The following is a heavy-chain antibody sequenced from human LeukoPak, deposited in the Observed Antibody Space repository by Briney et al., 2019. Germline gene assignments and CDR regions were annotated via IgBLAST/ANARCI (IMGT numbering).Heavy chain of an antibody. V-gene: IGHV3-23*01. CDR2: ISGSGGST. Sequence: PGGSLRLSCAASGFTFSSYAMSWVCQAPGKGLEWVSAISGSGGSTYYADSVKGRFTISRDNSKNTLYLQMNSLRAEDTAVYYCAKKLYYDSSGGAFDIWGQGTMVTVSS. CDR3: AKKLYYDSSGGAFDI. J-gene: IGHJ3*02. D-gene: IGHD3-22*01. CDR1: GFTFSSYA.